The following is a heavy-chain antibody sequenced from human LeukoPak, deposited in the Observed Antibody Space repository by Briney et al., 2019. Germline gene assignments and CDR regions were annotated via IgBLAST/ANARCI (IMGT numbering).Heavy chain of an antibody. CDR2: LNQDGTTK. J-gene: IGHJ4*02. CDR3: ATWSDAWEFDY. D-gene: IGHD1-26*01. Sequence: GGSLRLSCKASGFIFSTYWMSWVRQAPGKGLEYVANLNQDGTTKYIVDSVTGRFTISRDNTKNSLYLQMSSLRAEDTAVYYCATWSDAWEFDYWGQGTLVSVSS. V-gene: IGHV3-7*05. CDR1: GFIFSTYW.